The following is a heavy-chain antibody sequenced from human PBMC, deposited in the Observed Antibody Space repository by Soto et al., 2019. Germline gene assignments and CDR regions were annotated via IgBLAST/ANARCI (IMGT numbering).Heavy chain of an antibody. CDR3: AKEMYPRTVLDSSSPWGDY. CDR1: GYTFTNYY. CDR2: INPSARSA. V-gene: IGHV1-46*04. J-gene: IGHJ4*02. Sequence: ASVKVSCKASGYTFTNYYLHWVRQAPGQGLEWVGMINPSARSASYAQKLRGRLTMDRDTSTTTVYMELSLRLEDTAVYFCAKEMYPRTVLDSSSPWGDYWGQGTLVTVSS. D-gene: IGHD6-6*01.